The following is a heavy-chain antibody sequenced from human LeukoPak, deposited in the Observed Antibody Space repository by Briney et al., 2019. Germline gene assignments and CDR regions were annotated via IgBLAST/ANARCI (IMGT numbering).Heavy chain of an antibody. Sequence: GASVKVSCTASGGTFSSYAISWVRQAPGQGLEWMGGIIPIFGTANYAQKFQGRVTITADESTSTAYMELSSLRSEDTAVYYCAIHSSSWYHYYFDYWGQGTLVTVSS. V-gene: IGHV1-69*13. CDR1: GGTFSSYA. CDR3: AIHSSSWYHYYFDY. J-gene: IGHJ4*02. D-gene: IGHD6-13*01. CDR2: IIPIFGTA.